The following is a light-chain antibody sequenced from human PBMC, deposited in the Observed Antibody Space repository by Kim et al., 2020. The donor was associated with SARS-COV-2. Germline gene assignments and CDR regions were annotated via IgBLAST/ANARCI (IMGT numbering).Light chain of an antibody. CDR3: QQYGNSPWT. V-gene: IGKV3-20*01. CDR2: GTS. CDR1: QRVSSTY. Sequence: SLGERALLSCRASQRVSSTYLAWYQQHPGQAPRLLIYGTSNRATGIPDRFSGSGSGTDFTLTISRLEAEDSAVYYCQQYGNSPWTFGQGTKVDIK. J-gene: IGKJ1*01.